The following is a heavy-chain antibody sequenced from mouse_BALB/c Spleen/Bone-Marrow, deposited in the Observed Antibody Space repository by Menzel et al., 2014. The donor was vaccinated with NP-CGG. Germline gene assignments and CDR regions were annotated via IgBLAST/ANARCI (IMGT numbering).Heavy chain of an antibody. D-gene: IGHD1-2*01. V-gene: IGHV4-1*02. Sequence: EVKLLESGGGLVQPGGSLKLSCAASGFDFSRYWMTWVRQAPGKGLEWIGEINPDSSTTNYTPSLKDKFIISRDNAKKALYLQMSKVRSEYTGLKYCARPGYYGYQDVWGAGNTVTVST. CDR3: ARPGYYGYQDV. CDR2: INPDSSTT. CDR1: GFDFSRYW. J-gene: IGHJ1*01.